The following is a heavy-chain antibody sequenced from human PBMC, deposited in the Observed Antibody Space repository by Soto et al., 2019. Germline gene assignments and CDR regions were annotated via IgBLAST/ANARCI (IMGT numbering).Heavy chain of an antibody. CDR1: GGSISSYY. Sequence: SETLSLTCTVSGGSISSYYWSWIRQHPGKGLEWIGYIHYSGSTYYNPSLKSRVTISVDTSKNQFSLKLSSVTAADTAVYYCARDLIYGGGDDGSDAFDIWGQGTMVTVSS. V-gene: IGHV4-59*06. J-gene: IGHJ3*02. CDR2: IHYSGST. CDR3: ARDLIYGGGDDGSDAFDI. D-gene: IGHD2-21*02.